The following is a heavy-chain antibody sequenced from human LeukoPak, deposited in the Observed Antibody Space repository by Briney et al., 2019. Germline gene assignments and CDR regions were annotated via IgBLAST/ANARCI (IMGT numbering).Heavy chain of an antibody. V-gene: IGHV3-48*03. CDR1: GFTFSSYD. Sequence: GGSLRLSCAASGFTFSSYDMNGVRQAPGKGLEWVSYISSSGSTIYYADSVKGRFTISRDNAKNSLYLQMNSLRAEDTAVYYCAHMGKINCLESWGQGTLVTVSS. J-gene: IGHJ5*01. CDR2: ISSSGSTI. CDR3: AHMGKINCLES. D-gene: IGHD1-26*01.